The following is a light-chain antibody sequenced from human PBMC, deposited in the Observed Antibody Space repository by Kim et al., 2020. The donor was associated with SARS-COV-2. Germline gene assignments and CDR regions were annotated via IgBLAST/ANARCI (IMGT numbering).Light chain of an antibody. Sequence: PGKTARITWGGNNIGTKSVHWYQQSPGQAPVLVIYYDSDRPSGIPERFSGSNSGNTATLTISRVEAGDEADYYCQVWDSSSDHPVFGGGTQLTVL. CDR2: YDS. J-gene: IGLJ2*01. V-gene: IGLV3-21*04. CDR3: QVWDSSSDHPV. CDR1: NIGTKS.